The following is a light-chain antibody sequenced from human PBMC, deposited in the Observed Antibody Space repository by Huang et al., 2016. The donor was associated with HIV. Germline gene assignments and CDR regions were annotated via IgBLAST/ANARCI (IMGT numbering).Light chain of an antibody. CDR1: QAMSNS. Sequence: DIQMTQSTSSLSASVGDRVTITCRASQAMSNSLAWYQKKPGKAPKLLLYVVSGLEGEVPSRFCGSGSGTDYTLTISSLQPEDFATYYCQQYYLTPVTFGQGTKVEIK. CDR2: VVS. CDR3: QQYYLTPVT. V-gene: IGKV1-NL1*01. J-gene: IGKJ1*01.